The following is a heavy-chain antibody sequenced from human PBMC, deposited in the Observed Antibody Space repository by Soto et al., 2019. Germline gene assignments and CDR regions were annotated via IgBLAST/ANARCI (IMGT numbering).Heavy chain of an antibody. J-gene: IGHJ4*02. V-gene: IGHV3-23*01. D-gene: IGHD1-7*01. Sequence: EVHLLESGGGSVQPGGSLRLSCAASGFTFNTYVMNWVRQAPGKGLEWVSCISGSGGDTYYADSVKGRFTISRDNSKNTLYLEMNSLRAEDTAVYYCARALDLSVTGAPFWGQGTLVTVSS. CDR1: GFTFNTYV. CDR3: ARALDLSVTGAPF. CDR2: ISGSGGDT.